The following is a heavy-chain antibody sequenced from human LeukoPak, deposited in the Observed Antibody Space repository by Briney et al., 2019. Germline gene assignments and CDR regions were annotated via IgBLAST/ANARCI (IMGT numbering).Heavy chain of an antibody. CDR2: IRYDGSNK. J-gene: IGHJ6*03. Sequence: GGSLRLSCAAYGFTFSSYGMHWVRQAPGKGLEWVAFIRYDGSNKYYADSVKGRFTISRDNSKNTLYLQMNSLRAEDTAVYYCAKTAHLGIFGVAQIYYYYYYMDVWGKGTTVTVSS. V-gene: IGHV3-30*02. D-gene: IGHD3-3*01. CDR3: AKTAHLGIFGVAQIYYYYYYMDV. CDR1: GFTFSSYG.